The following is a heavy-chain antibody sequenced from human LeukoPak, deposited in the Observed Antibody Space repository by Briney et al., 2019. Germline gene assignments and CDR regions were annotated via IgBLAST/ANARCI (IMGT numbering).Heavy chain of an antibody. CDR2: IRYDGSNK. V-gene: IGHV3-30*02. Sequence: GGSLRLSCAASGFTFSSYGMHWVRQAPGKGLEWVAFIRYDGSNKYYADSVKGRFTISRDNSKNTLYLQMNSLRAEDTAVYYCAKGKNTGSYLSHVDYWGQGTLVTVSS. J-gene: IGHJ4*02. D-gene: IGHD3-10*01. CDR3: AKGKNTGSYLSHVDY. CDR1: GFTFSSYG.